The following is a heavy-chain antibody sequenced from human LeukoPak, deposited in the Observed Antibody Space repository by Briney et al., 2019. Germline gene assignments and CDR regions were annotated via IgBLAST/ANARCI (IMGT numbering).Heavy chain of an antibody. V-gene: IGHV4-59*01. D-gene: IGHD3-16*01. CDR3: ARGPNYGDV. CDR2: ISYSGST. CDR1: GGSISSYY. Sequence: PSETLSLTCTVSGGSISSYYWSWVRQPPGKGLEWIGYISYSGSTSNNPSLKSRVTISVDTSKNQFSLKMTSVTAADTAVYYCARGPNYGDVWGQGTVVTVSS. J-gene: IGHJ3*01.